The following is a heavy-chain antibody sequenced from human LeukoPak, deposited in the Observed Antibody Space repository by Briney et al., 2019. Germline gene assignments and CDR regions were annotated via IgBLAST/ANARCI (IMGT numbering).Heavy chain of an antibody. Sequence: GGSLRLSCAASGFTFSSYWMHWVRQAPGKGLVWVSRINSDGSSTSYADSVKGRFTISRDNAKNTLYLQMNSLRAEDTAVYYCAREGGIVGAFDPWGQGTLVTVSP. CDR2: INSDGSST. V-gene: IGHV3-74*01. CDR3: AREGGIVGAFDP. D-gene: IGHD1-26*01. J-gene: IGHJ5*02. CDR1: GFTFSSYW.